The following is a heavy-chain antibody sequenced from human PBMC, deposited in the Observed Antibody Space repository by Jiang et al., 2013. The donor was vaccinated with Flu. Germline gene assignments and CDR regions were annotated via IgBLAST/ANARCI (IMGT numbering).Heavy chain of an antibody. Sequence: GLVKPSETLSLTCTVSGGSISSSSYYWGWIRQPPGKGLEWIGSIYYSGSTYYNPSLKSRVTISVDTSKNQFSLKLSSVTAADTAVYYCASDGSGSYYPLYWGQGTLVTVSS. CDR2: IYYSGST. CDR3: ASDGSGSYYPLY. V-gene: IGHV4-39*01. J-gene: IGHJ4*02. D-gene: IGHD3-10*01. CDR1: GGSISSSSYY.